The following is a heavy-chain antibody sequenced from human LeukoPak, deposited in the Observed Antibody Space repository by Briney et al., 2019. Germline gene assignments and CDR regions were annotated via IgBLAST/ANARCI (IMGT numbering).Heavy chain of an antibody. J-gene: IGHJ4*02. CDR1: GFTFSSHW. CDR3: ARESTGFTIDY. D-gene: IGHD1-14*01. CDR2: IKQDGSEK. V-gene: IGHV3-7*01. Sequence: GGSLRLSCAASGFTFSSHWMSWVCQAPGKGLEWVANIKQDGSEKYSVDSVKGRFTISRDNAKNSLFLQMNSLRAEDTAVYFCARESTGFTIDYWGQGTLVTVSS.